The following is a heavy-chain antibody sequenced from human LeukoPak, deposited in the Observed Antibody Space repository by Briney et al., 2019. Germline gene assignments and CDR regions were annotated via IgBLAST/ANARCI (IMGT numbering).Heavy chain of an antibody. CDR3: ARGGRRGRYYYYYGMDV. V-gene: IGHV4-34*01. J-gene: IGHJ6*02. CDR1: GGSISSYY. D-gene: IGHD1-26*01. CDR2: INHSGST. Sequence: SETLSLTCTVSGGSISSYYWSWIRQPAGKGLEWIGEINHSGSTNYNPSLKSRVTISVDTSKNQFSLKLSSVTAADTAVYYCARGGRRGRYYYYYGMDVWGQGTTVTVSS.